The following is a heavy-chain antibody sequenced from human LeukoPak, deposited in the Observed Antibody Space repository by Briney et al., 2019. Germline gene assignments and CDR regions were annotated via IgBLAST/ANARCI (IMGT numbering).Heavy chain of an antibody. CDR3: ARLRFTDYYYYDMDV. Sequence: SETLSLTCTVSAGSISSYYWSWIRQPPGKGLEWIGYIYYSGSTNYNPSLKSRVTISVDTSKNQFSLKLSSVTAADTAVYYCARLRFTDYYYYDMDVWGQGTTVTVSS. CDR1: AGSISSYY. CDR2: IYYSGST. J-gene: IGHJ6*02. D-gene: IGHD3-10*01. V-gene: IGHV4-59*08.